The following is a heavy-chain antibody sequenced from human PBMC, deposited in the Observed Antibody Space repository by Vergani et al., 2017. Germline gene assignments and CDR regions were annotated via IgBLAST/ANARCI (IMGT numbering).Heavy chain of an antibody. D-gene: IGHD6-13*01. CDR3: ARDGSSSWYYEQRNGYWYFDL. CDR2: IIPIFGTA. CDR1: GGTFSSYA. V-gene: IGHV1-69*01. J-gene: IGHJ2*01. Sequence: QVQLVQSGAEVKKPGSSVKVSCKASGGTFSSYAISWVRQAPGQGLEWMGGIIPIFGTANYAQKFQGRVTITADESTSTAYMELSILRSEDTAVYYCARDGSSSWYYEQRNGYWYFDLWGRGTLVTVSS.